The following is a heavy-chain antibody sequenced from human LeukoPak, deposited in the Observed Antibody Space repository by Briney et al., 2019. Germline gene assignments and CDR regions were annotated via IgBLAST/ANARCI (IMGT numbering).Heavy chain of an antibody. D-gene: IGHD3-3*01. CDR2: IYTSGST. CDR3: ARLGENYDFWSGYPGYYYMDV. V-gene: IGHV4-4*09. J-gene: IGHJ6*03. CDR1: GGSISSYH. Sequence: PSETLSLTCTVSGGSISSYHWSWIRQPPGKGLEWIGYIYTSGSTNYNPSLKSRVTISVDTSKNQFSLKLSSVTAADTAVYYCARLGENYDFWSGYPGYYYMDVWGKGTTVTVSS.